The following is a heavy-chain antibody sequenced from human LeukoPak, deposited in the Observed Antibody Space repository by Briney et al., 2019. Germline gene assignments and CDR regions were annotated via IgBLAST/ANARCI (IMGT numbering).Heavy chain of an antibody. Sequence: GESLTISCKGPGYSFTSYWIGWVRPMPGQGLEWMGIIYPGDSDTRYSPSFQCQVTISADKSISTAYLQWSSLKASDTAMDYCARHSEVGYDAFDIWGQGTMVTVSS. D-gene: IGHD6-25*01. CDR2: IYPGDSDT. CDR1: GYSFTSYW. CDR3: ARHSEVGYDAFDI. V-gene: IGHV5-51*01. J-gene: IGHJ3*02.